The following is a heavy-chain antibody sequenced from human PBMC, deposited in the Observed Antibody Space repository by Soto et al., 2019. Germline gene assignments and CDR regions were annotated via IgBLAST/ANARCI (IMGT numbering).Heavy chain of an antibody. Sequence: EVQLVETGGGLIQPGGSLRLSCAASGFTVSSNYMSWVRQAPGKGLEWVSVIYSGGSTYYADSVKGRFTISRDNSKNTLYLQMNSLRAEDTAVYYCASTRGYYDSSGYSLDFDYWGQGTLVTVSS. J-gene: IGHJ4*02. V-gene: IGHV3-53*02. D-gene: IGHD3-22*01. CDR1: GFTVSSNY. CDR3: ASTRGYYDSSGYSLDFDY. CDR2: IYSGGST.